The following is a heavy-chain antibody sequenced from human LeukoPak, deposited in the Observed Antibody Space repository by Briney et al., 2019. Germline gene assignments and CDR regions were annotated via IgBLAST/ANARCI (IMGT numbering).Heavy chain of an antibody. CDR2: ISSSSTYI. CDR3: ARDLHFDY. Sequence: GGSLRLSCAASGFTFSSYAMSWVRQAPGKGLEWVSSISSSSTYIYYADSVKGRFTISRDNGKNSLYLQMNRLRAEDTAVYYCARDLHFDYWGLGTLVTVSS. V-gene: IGHV3-21*01. J-gene: IGHJ4*02. CDR1: GFTFSSYA.